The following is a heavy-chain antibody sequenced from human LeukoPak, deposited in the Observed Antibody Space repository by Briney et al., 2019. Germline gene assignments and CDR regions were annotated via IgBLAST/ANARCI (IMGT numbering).Heavy chain of an antibody. CDR2: IKQDGSEK. Sequence: PGGSLRLSCAASGFTFSSYWMSWVRQAPGKGLEWVANIKQDGSEKYYVDSVKGRFTISRDNAKNSLYLQMNSLRAEDTAVYYCARGPNSNWSGLDFWGQGTLLTVSS. CDR1: GFTFSSYW. V-gene: IGHV3-7*01. J-gene: IGHJ4*02. CDR3: ARGPNSNWSGLDF. D-gene: IGHD6-6*01.